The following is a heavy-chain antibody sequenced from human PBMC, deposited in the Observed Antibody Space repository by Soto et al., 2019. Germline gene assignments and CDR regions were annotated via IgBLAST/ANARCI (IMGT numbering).Heavy chain of an antibody. CDR2: ISAYNGNT. D-gene: IGHD5-18*01. V-gene: IGHV1-18*01. Sequence: QVQLVQSGAEVKKPGASVKVSCKASGYTFTSYGISGVRQAPGQGLEWMGWISAYNGNTNYAQKLQGRVTMTTDTSTSTAYMELRSLRSDDTAVYYCARETWIQLWLPDYYYYGMDVWGQRTTVTVSS. J-gene: IGHJ6*02. CDR1: GYTFTSYG. CDR3: ARETWIQLWLPDYYYYGMDV.